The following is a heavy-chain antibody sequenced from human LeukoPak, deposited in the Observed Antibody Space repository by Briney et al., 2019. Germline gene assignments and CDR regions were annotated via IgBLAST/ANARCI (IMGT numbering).Heavy chain of an antibody. CDR3: ARLLSSVRGVISYYFDY. CDR2: ISAYNGNT. V-gene: IGHV1-18*01. J-gene: IGHJ4*02. Sequence: ASMKVSCKASGYTFTSYGISWVRQAPGQGLEWMGWISAYNGNTDYAQKLQGRVTMTTDTSTSTAYMELRSLRSDDTAVYYCARLLSSVRGVISYYFDYWGQGTLVTVSS. D-gene: IGHD3-10*01. CDR1: GYTFTSYG.